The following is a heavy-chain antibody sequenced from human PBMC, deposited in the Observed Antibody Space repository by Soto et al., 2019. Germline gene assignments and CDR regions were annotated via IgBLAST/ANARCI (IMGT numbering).Heavy chain of an antibody. V-gene: IGHV4-31*03. Sequence: QVELQESGPGRVKPSQTLSLTCTVSGESITTGGYWSLVRLLPGKGLEWIGYIFYSGSTYYNPSLSIKGRLSMSGDTSKNQFSLNLISVIAADTGVYFGASTCGSGRLDFWGQGNLVTVSS. CDR2: IFYSGST. CDR3: ASTCGSGRLDF. CDR1: GESITTGGY. J-gene: IGHJ4*02. D-gene: IGHD3-10*01.